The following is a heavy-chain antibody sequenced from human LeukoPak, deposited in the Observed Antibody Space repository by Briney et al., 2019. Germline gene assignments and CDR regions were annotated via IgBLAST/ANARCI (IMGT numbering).Heavy chain of an antibody. CDR1: GGSISSGGYY. J-gene: IGHJ6*02. CDR3: ARDSSRISMDV. CDR2: IYYSGST. V-gene: IGHV4-31*03. Sequence: LSLTCTVSGGSISSGGYYWSWIRQHPGKGLEWIGYIYYSGSTYYNPSLKSRVTISVDTSKNQFSLKLSSVTAADTAVYYCARDSSRISMDVWGQGTTVTVSS.